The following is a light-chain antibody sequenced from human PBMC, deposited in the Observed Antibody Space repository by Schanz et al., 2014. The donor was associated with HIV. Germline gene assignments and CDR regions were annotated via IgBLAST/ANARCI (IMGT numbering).Light chain of an antibody. CDR2: DAS. Sequence: EIVMTQSAATLSVSPGERVTLSCRASQSLSSNLAWYQQKPGQAPSLLIYDASNRATGIPARFSGSGSGTDFTLTISRLEPEDFAVYYCHQYGDSRGTFGGGTKVEIK. V-gene: IGKV3D-15*01. CDR3: HQYGDSRGT. J-gene: IGKJ4*01. CDR1: QSLSSN.